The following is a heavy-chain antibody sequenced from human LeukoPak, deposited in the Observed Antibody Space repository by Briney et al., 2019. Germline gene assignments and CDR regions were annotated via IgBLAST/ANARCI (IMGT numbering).Heavy chain of an antibody. V-gene: IGHV3-30*02. D-gene: IGHD3-10*01. CDR1: GFTFSNHG. CDR2: IRFDGSDK. CDR3: SKDLTSDFGGDFDP. Sequence: GGSLRLSCAASGFTFSNHGMHWVRQALGKGLEWVALIRFDGSDKYYADSVKGRFTISRDNSKSTLYLQMNSLRAEDTAVYYCSKDLTSDFGGDFDPWGQGTLVTVSS. J-gene: IGHJ5*02.